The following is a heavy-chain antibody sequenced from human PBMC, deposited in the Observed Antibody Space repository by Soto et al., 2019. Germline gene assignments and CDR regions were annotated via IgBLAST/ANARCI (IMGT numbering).Heavy chain of an antibody. V-gene: IGHV3-74*01. J-gene: IGHJ4*02. CDR1: GLIFSNYK. CDR2: INTDGSIT. Sequence: EVQLVESGGGLVQPGGSLRLSCAASGLIFSNYKMHWVHQAPGKGLVWVSRINTDGSITDYADSVKGRFTVSRDNPKNTLYLQMNSLRAEDTAVYYCARDTDGLHYWGQGTLVTVSS. CDR3: ARDTDGLHY.